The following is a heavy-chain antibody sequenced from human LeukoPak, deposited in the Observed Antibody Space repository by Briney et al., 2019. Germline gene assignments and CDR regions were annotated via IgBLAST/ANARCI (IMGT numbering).Heavy chain of an antibody. J-gene: IGHJ3*02. CDR1: GFTFSSYW. CDR2: IKQDGSEK. D-gene: IGHD6-13*01. V-gene: IGHV3-7*01. Sequence: AGGSLRLSCAASGFTFSSYWMSWVRQAPGKGLEWVANIKQDGSEKYYVDSVKGRFTISRDNAKNSLYLQMNSLRAEDTAVYYCARDCSWYSNAFDIWGQGTMVTVSS. CDR3: ARDCSWYSNAFDI.